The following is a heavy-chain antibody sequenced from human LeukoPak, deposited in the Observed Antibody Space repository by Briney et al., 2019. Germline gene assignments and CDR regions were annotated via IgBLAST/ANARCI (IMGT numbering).Heavy chain of an antibody. Sequence: PGRSLRLSCAASGFIFSNSAMHWVRQAPGKGLEWVAVISYDGSNKYYADSVKGRFTISRDNAKNSLYLHMNSPRAEDTAVYYCARPGGGYSIDYWGQGTLVTVSS. J-gene: IGHJ4*02. V-gene: IGHV3-30*03. CDR3: ARPGGGYSIDY. D-gene: IGHD1-26*01. CDR2: ISYDGSNK. CDR1: GFIFSNSA.